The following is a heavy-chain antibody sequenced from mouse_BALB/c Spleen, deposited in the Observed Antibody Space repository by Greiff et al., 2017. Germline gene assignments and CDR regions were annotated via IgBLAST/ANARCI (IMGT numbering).Heavy chain of an antibody. D-gene: IGHD2-14*01. CDR1: GFSLTSYG. V-gene: IGHV2-2-2*01. CDR2: IWSGGST. Sequence: VQLQQSGPGLVQPSQSLSITCTVSGFSLTSYGVHWVRQSPGKGLEWLGVIWSGGSTDYNAAFISRLSISKDNSKSQVFFKMNSLQADDTAIYYCVRNNYRYDPFAYWGQGTLVTVSA. CDR3: VRNNYRYDPFAY. J-gene: IGHJ3*01.